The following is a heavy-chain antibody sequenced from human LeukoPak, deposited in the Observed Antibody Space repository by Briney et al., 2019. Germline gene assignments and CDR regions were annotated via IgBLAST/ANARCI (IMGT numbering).Heavy chain of an antibody. CDR1: GGSISSNSYS. CDR3: ARGSARPGRYYYYGMDV. CDR2: IYYSGTT. J-gene: IGHJ6*02. Sequence: SETLSLTCTVSGGSISSNSYSGGWIRQPPGKGLEWIGTIYYSGTTYYNPSLKSRVTISVDTSKNQFSLKLSSVTAADTAVYYCARGSARPGRYYYYGMDVWGQGTTVTVSS. D-gene: IGHD6-6*01. V-gene: IGHV4-39*01.